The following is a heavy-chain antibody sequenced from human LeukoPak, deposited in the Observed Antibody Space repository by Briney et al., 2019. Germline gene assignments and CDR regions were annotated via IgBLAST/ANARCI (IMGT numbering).Heavy chain of an antibody. D-gene: IGHD6-13*01. CDR1: GGSITNNY. J-gene: IGHJ4*02. V-gene: IGHV4-59*13. CDR2: IHESGNS. Sequence: SETLSLTCTVSGGSITNNYWAWIRQPPGKGLEWIGYIHESGNSNYNPSLRSRVTISIDMSKNQFSLKLTSVTAADTAVYYCARDRSAAPADYWGQGTLVTVSS. CDR3: ARDRSAAPADY.